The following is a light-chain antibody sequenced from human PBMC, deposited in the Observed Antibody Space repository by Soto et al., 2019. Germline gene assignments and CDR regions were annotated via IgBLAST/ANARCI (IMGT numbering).Light chain of an antibody. J-gene: IGKJ1*01. CDR3: QQYSKWPPT. CDR2: AAS. V-gene: IGKV3-15*01. Sequence: EIVLTQSPGTLSLSPGERATLSCRASQSVSSSFLAWYQQKPGQAPRLLIYAASTRATGIPARFSGSGSGTEFTLTISSLQSEDFEVYYCQQYSKWPPTFGQGTKVDIK. CDR1: QSVSSS.